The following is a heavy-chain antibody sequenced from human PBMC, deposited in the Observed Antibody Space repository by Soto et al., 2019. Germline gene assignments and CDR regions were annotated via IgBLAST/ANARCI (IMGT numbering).Heavy chain of an antibody. CDR3: ARDRLTIFGVVSFWFDP. CDR1: GYTFTSYG. J-gene: IGHJ5*02. D-gene: IGHD3-3*01. CDR2: ISAYNGNT. V-gene: IGHV1-18*01. Sequence: ASVKVSCKASGYTFTSYGISWVRQAPGQGLEWMGWISAYNGNTNYTQKLQGRVTINTDTSTNTAYLELRSLRFDDTAVFLCARDRLTIFGVVSFWFDPWGQGTLVTVSS.